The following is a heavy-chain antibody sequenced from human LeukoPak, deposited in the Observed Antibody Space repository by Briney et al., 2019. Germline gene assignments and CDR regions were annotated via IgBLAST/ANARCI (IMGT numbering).Heavy chain of an antibody. J-gene: IGHJ4*02. CDR2: ISYDGSNK. D-gene: IGHD6-6*01. CDR1: GFTFSSYG. Sequence: PGRSLRLSCAASGFTFSSYGMHWVRQAPGKGLEWVAVISYDGSNKYYADSVKGRFTISRDNSKNTLYLQMNSLRAEDTAVYYCAKDLFSGSAGDYWGQGTLVTVSS. CDR3: AKDLFSGSAGDY. V-gene: IGHV3-30*18.